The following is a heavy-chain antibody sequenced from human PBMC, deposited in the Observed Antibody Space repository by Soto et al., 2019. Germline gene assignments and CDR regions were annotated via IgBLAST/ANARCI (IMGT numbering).Heavy chain of an antibody. Sequence: SVKVSCKASGGTFSSYAISWVRQAPGQGLEWMGGIIPIFGTANYAQKFQGRVTITADESTSTAYMELSSLRSEDTAVYYCARERQEYYYDTLPRDAFDIWGQGTMVTVS. CDR1: GGTFSSYA. CDR3: ARERQEYYYDTLPRDAFDI. CDR2: IIPIFGTA. J-gene: IGHJ3*02. V-gene: IGHV1-69*13. D-gene: IGHD3-22*01.